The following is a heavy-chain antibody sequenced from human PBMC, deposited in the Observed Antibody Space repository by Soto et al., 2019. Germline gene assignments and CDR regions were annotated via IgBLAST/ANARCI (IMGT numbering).Heavy chain of an antibody. CDR3: TRHPTDIVATIFPN. J-gene: IGHJ4*02. Sequence: GGSLRLSCAASGFTFSGSAMHWVRQASGKGLEWVGRIRSKANSYATAYAASVKGRFTISRDDSKNTAYLQMNSLKTEDTAVYYCTRHPTDIVATIFPNWGQGTLVTVSS. CDR1: GFTFSGSA. V-gene: IGHV3-73*01. D-gene: IGHD5-12*01. CDR2: IRSKANSYAT.